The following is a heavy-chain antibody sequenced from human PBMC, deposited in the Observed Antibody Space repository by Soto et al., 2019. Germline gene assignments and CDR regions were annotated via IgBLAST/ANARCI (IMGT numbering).Heavy chain of an antibody. Sequence: QVQLVESGGGVVQPGRSLRLSCAASGFTFSSYGMHWVRQAPGKGLERVAVISYNGSNKYYADSVKGRFTISRDNSKNKLYLQMNSLRAEDTAVYYCAKDLYGSWEVLRYFDWPLDYWGQGTLVTVSS. CDR2: ISYNGSNK. CDR3: AKDLYGSWEVLRYFDWPLDY. V-gene: IGHV3-30*18. D-gene: IGHD3-9*01. CDR1: GFTFSSYG. J-gene: IGHJ4*02.